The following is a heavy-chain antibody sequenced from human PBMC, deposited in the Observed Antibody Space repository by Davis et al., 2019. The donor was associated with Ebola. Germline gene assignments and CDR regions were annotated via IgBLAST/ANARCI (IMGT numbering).Heavy chain of an antibody. V-gene: IGHV4-59*08. J-gene: IGHJ6*02. CDR2: IYYSGST. CDR3: ARSGAPYYDSSGYYYYYAMDV. Sequence: MPSETLSLTCAVYGGSISSYYWSWIRHPPGKGLEWIGYIYYSGSTNYNPSLKSRVTISVDTSKNQFSLKLSSVTAADTAVYYCARSGAPYYDSSGYYYYYAMDVWGQGTTVTVSS. CDR1: GGSISSYY. D-gene: IGHD3-22*01.